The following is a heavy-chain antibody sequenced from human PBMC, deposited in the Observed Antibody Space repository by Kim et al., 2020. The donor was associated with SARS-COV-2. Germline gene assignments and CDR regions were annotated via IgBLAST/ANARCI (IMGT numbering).Heavy chain of an antibody. CDR3: AKDFPGTGAYDN. D-gene: IGHD1-26*01. CDR1: GFTFSSYA. J-gene: IGHJ4*02. V-gene: IGHV3-23*01. Sequence: GGSLRLSCAASGFTFSSYAMSWVRQAPGKGLEWLCSISGRGDSSFYIDSMKGRFTISRDTSKNTVYLQMSTLRVEDTARYYCAKDFPGTGAYDNWGQGT. CDR2: ISGRGDSS.